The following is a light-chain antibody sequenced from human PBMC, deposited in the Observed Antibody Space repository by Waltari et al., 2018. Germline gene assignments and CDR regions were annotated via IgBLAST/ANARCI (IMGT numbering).Light chain of an antibody. CDR1: SGHSSNV. Sequence: QLVLTQSPSASASLGASVKLTCTLSSGHSSNVIAWLQQQPEKGPRYLMKVNRNGHHSKGDEIPARFPASRSGAGRYLTSSSLQSEDEADDYCQTGGHGTWVFGGGTKLTVL. CDR2: VNRNGHH. J-gene: IGLJ3*02. V-gene: IGLV4-69*01. CDR3: QTGGHGTWV.